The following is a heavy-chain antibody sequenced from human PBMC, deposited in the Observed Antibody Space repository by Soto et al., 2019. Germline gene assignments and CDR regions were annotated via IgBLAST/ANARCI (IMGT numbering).Heavy chain of an antibody. CDR1: GFTFSSYA. D-gene: IGHD6-6*01. CDR2: ISYDGSNK. CDR3: ARLAQGRQLVRTRPYYYDMDV. J-gene: IGHJ6*02. V-gene: IGHV3-30-3*01. Sequence: QVQLVESGGGVVQPGRSLRLSCAASGFTFSSYAMHWVRQAPGKGLEWVAVISYDGSNKYYADSVKGRFTISRDNSKNTLYLQMNSLRAEDTAVYYCARLAQGRQLVRTRPYYYDMDVWGQGTTVTVSS.